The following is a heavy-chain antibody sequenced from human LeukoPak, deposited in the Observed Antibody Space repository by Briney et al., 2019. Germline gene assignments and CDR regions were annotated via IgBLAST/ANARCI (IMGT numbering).Heavy chain of an antibody. CDR3: ARDLGNYYGSGSYYPFFDT. V-gene: IGHV1-2*02. CDR2: INPNSGGT. Sequence: GASVKVSCKASGYTFTGYYMHWVRQAPGQGLEWMGWINPNSGGTNYAQKFQGRVNMTRDTSISTAYMELSRLRSDDTTIYYCARDLGNYYGSGSYYPFFDTWGQGTLVTVSS. D-gene: IGHD3-10*01. CDR1: GYTFTGYY. J-gene: IGHJ4*02.